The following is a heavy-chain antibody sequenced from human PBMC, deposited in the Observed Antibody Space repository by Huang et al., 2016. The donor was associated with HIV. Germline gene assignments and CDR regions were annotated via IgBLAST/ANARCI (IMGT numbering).Heavy chain of an antibody. CDR1: GFTFKDAG. CDR3: TTWARTSAGGN. D-gene: IGHD6-25*01. CDR2: IKTKDDGGKT. Sequence: EVQLVESGGGLVKPGGSLGLSCAAFGFTFKDAGMSWVRQTSGKGLEWVGVIKTKDDGGKTDDAAPVKGRFSMSRDDSKNTFYLQMNSLKSEDTAVYYCTTWARTSAGGNWGQGTLVSVSS. V-gene: IGHV3-15*01. J-gene: IGHJ4*02.